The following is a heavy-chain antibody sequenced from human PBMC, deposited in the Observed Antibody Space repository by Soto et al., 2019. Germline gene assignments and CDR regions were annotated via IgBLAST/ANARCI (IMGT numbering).Heavy chain of an antibody. D-gene: IGHD1-26*01. J-gene: IGHJ4*02. CDR3: ARYQGGATAFDY. CDR2: INPRGGST. V-gene: IGHV1-46*01. CDR1: GYGFTSYY. Sequence: ASVKVSCGGSGYGFTSYYRQWVRQAPGQGLEWMGIINPRGGSTTYAQKFQGRVTMTRDTSTSTVYMELSSLRSEDTAVYYCARYQGGATAFDYWGQGTLVTVSS.